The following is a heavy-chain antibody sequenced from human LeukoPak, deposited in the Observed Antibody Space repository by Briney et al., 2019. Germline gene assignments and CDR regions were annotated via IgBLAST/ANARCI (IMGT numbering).Heavy chain of an antibody. CDR2: IIASGSHT. V-gene: IGHV3-23*01. J-gene: IGHJ6*03. CDR1: GFSFDNYA. D-gene: IGHD6-6*01. Sequence: GGSLRLSCAASGFSFDNYAMGWVRWAPGKGLEWISIIIASGSHTYYADSVTGRFTISRDNAKNTLYMQMNSLRVEDTAVYYCVRGVFYMDVWGKGTTDTVSS. CDR3: VRGVFYMDV.